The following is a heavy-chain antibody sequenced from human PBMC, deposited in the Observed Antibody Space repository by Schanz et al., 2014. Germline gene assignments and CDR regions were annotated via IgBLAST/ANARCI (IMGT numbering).Heavy chain of an antibody. Sequence: QVQLVQSGAEVKKPGASVKVSCKTSGYTFSSYGITWVRQAPGQGLEWMGWISPYNGNTNYAPKVQGRVTVTTDTSTSTVYMELTSLRFDDTAVYYCARGGYSSGWYDRDIAHFDYWGQGTLVTVSS. V-gene: IGHV1-18*01. CDR3: ARGGYSSGWYDRDIAHFDY. CDR2: ISPYNGNT. D-gene: IGHD6-19*01. J-gene: IGHJ4*02. CDR1: GYTFSSYG.